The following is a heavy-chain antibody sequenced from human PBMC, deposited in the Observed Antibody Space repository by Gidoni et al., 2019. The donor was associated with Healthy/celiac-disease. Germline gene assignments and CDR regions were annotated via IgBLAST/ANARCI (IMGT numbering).Heavy chain of an antibody. Sequence: QAPGKGLEWVAVISYDGSNKYYADSVKGRFTISRDNSKNTLYLQMNSLRAEDTAVYYCAKAIGKPRSYYYYYGMDVWGQGTTVTVSS. V-gene: IGHV3-30*18. D-gene: IGHD1-26*01. J-gene: IGHJ6*02. CDR2: ISYDGSNK. CDR3: AKAIGKPRSYYYYYGMDV.